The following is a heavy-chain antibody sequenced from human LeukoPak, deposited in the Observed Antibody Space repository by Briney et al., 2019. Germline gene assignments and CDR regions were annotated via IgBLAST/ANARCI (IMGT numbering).Heavy chain of an antibody. CDR1: GCRVSGYW. Sequence: GGSLRLSCAVSGCRVSGYWMTWGRQAPGKGLEWVANIKQDGSEKNYVDSVKGRFTISRDNAENSLFLQMNSLRVEDTAVYYCAREWQGGIAAAGTRIESDYWGQGTLVAVSS. J-gene: IGHJ4*02. V-gene: IGHV3-7*01. CDR2: IKQDGSEK. CDR3: AREWQGGIAAAGTRIESDY. D-gene: IGHD6-13*01.